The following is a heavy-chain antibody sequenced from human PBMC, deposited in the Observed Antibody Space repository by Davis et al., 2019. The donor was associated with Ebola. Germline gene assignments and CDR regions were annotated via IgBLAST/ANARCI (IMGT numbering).Heavy chain of an antibody. CDR2: ISGSGGST. Sequence: GESLKISCAASGFTFSSYAMSWVRQAPGKGLEWVSAISGSGGSTYYADSVKGRFTISRDNSKNTLYLQMNNLRVGDTALYYCARARGLDSSGPSDFWGQGTLVTVSS. CDR1: GFTFSSYA. D-gene: IGHD6-19*01. V-gene: IGHV3-23*01. J-gene: IGHJ4*02. CDR3: ARARGLDSSGPSDF.